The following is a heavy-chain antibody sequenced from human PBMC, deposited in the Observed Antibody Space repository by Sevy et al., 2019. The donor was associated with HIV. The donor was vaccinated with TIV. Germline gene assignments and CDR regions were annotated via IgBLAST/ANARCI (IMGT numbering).Heavy chain of an antibody. CDR2: IKQGGSEK. CDR1: GFTFGDYA. J-gene: IGHJ3*02. D-gene: IGHD2-21*02. CDR3: ARGGDDGAFDI. V-gene: IGHV3-7*01. Sequence: GSLRLSCTGSGFTFGDYAMSWVRQAPGKGLEWVANIKQGGSEKYYVASVKGRFTISRDNAKNSLYLQMNSLRVEDTAVYYCARGGDDGAFDIWGQGTMVTVSS.